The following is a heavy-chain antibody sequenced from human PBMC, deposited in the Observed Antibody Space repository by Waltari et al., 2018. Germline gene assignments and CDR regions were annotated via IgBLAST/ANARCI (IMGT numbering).Heavy chain of an antibody. D-gene: IGHD3-16*01. CDR3: ARDQLEASYDYVWGSFAFDI. J-gene: IGHJ3*02. CDR1: GGSISSGSYY. Sequence: QVQLQESGPGLVKPSQTLSLTCTVSGGSISSGSYYWSWIRQPAGKGLEWIGRIYTSGSTNYNPSLKSRVTISVDTSKNQFSLKLSSVTAADTAVYYCARDQLEASYDYVWGSFAFDIWGQGTMVTVSS. CDR2: IYTSGST. V-gene: IGHV4-61*02.